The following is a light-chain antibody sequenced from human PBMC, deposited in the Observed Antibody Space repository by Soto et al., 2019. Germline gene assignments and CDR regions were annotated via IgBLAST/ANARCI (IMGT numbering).Light chain of an antibody. Sequence: DIQMTQSPSSVSASLGDRVTITCRASQAISSRLAWYQQKPGKAPKLLIYAASSLQSGVPSRCSGSGSGTDFTLIISSLQPEDFATYYCQQANSFPHTFGGGTMVEIK. V-gene: IGKV1-12*01. J-gene: IGKJ4*01. CDR1: QAISSR. CDR3: QQANSFPHT. CDR2: AAS.